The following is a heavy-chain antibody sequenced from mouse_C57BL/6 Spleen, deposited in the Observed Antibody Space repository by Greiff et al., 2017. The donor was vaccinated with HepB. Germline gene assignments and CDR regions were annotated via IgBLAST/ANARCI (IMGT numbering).Heavy chain of an antibody. CDR1: GYTFTDYY. Sequence: EVQLQQSGPELVKPGASVKISCKASGYTFTDYYMNWVKQSHGKSLEWIGDINPNNGGTSYNQKFKGKATLTVDKSSSTAYMELRSLTSEDSAVYYCARTLYYYGTGDYWGQGTSVTVSS. V-gene: IGHV1-26*01. D-gene: IGHD1-1*01. CDR2: INPNNGGT. CDR3: ARTLYYYGTGDY. J-gene: IGHJ4*01.